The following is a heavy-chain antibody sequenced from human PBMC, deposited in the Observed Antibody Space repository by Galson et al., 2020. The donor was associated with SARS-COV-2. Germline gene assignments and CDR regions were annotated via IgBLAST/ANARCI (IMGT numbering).Heavy chain of an antibody. J-gene: IGHJ5*02. Sequence: GESLKISCAASGFTFSSYGMHWVRQAPGKGLEWVAVIWYDGSNKYYADSVKGRFTISRDNSKNTLYLQMNSLRAEDTAVYYCARDQSSSWLENWFDPWGQGTLVTVSS. CDR2: IWYDGSNK. CDR3: ARDQSSSWLENWFDP. V-gene: IGHV3-33*01. D-gene: IGHD6-13*01. CDR1: GFTFSSYG.